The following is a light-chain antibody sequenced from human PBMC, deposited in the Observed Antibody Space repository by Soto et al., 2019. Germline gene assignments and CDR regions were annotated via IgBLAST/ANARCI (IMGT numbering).Light chain of an antibody. J-gene: IGKJ2*01. CDR2: AAS. CDR3: QQYYSYPLT. CDR1: QGISSY. Sequence: AIRMTQSPSSFSASTGDRVTITCRASQGISSYLAWYQQKPGKAPKLLIYAASTLQSGVPSRFSGSGSGTDFTLTISCLQSEDFATYSCQQYYSYPLTFGQGTQLEIK. V-gene: IGKV1-8*01.